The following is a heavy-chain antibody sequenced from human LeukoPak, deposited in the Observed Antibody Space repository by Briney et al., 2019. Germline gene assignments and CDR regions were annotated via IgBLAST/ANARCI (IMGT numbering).Heavy chain of an antibody. CDR1: GFTLSSYA. CDR2: IIGGGGIT. Sequence: GGSLRLSCAASGFTLSSYAMSWVRQAPGKGLEWVSTIIGGGGITYYADSVKGRFTISRDNSKNTLDLQMNSLRAEDTAVYYCAGDLNYGDYVGAFDIWGQGTMVTVSS. J-gene: IGHJ3*02. CDR3: AGDLNYGDYVGAFDI. V-gene: IGHV3-23*01. D-gene: IGHD4-17*01.